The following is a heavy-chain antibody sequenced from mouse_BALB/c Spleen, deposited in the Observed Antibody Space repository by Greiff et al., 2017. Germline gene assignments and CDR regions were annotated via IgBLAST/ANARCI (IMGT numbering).Heavy chain of an antibody. Sequence: QVQLQQPGAELVRPGASVKLSCKASGYTFTSYWINWVKQRPGQGLEWIGNIYPSDSYTNYNQKFKDKATLTVDKSSSTAYMQLSSPTSEDSAVYYCTRDGSSMDYWGQGTSVTVSS. CDR1: GYTFTSYW. CDR3: TRDGSSMDY. J-gene: IGHJ4*01. CDR2: IYPSDSYT. D-gene: IGHD1-1*01. V-gene: IGHV1-69*02.